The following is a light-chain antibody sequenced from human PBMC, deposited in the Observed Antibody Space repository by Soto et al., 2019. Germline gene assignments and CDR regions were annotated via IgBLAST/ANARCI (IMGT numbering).Light chain of an antibody. V-gene: IGKV1-5*01. J-gene: IGKJ4*01. CDR2: DAS. CDR3: QQYENYPIT. CDR1: QSVSSW. Sequence: DIEMTQSPSTLSASVGDRVTISCRASQSVSSWLAWYQQKPGQAPKFLIYDASSLESGVPSRFSGSGSGTEFTLTISNLQPDDFGTYYCQQYENYPITFGRGTKVEI.